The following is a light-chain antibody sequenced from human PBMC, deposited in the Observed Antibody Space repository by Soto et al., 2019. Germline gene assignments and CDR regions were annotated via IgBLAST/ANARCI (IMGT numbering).Light chain of an antibody. CDR1: QSVSSN. Sequence: EIVMTQSPATLSVSPGERATLSCRASQSVSSNLAWYQQKPGQAPRLLIYGASTRATGIPARFSGSGSGTEYTLTNSSLQSEDFAVYYCHQYNSWPRGTFGPGTKVDIK. J-gene: IGKJ3*01. CDR3: HQYNSWPRGT. CDR2: GAS. V-gene: IGKV3-15*01.